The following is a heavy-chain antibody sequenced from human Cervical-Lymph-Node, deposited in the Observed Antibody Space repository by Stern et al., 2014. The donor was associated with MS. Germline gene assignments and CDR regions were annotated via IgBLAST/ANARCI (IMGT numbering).Heavy chain of an antibody. D-gene: IGHD4-23*01. Sequence: QVQLGQSGAEVKKPGSSVTVSCKASGGTFSQYAISWLRQVPGQGPEWMGEITPGFGMANYAKKFQGRVRISADDSSSTTYMELSSLRSDDTALYYCARDTRSSHNYYGGLGYFDYWGQGTLVTVSS. J-gene: IGHJ4*02. V-gene: IGHV1-69*01. CDR3: ARDTRSSHNYYGGLGYFDY. CDR2: ITPGFGMA. CDR1: GGTFSQYA.